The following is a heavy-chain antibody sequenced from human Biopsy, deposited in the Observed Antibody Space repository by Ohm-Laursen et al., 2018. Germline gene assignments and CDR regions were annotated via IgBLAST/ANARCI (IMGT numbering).Heavy chain of an antibody. Sequence: SVKVSCKAPGGTFSNYGVNWVRQAPGQGLEWLGGNIPILGTGNYAQKFQDRVTVAADKSTSTAYMELRNLRSEDTAVYYCARTLVDCTSGTCYDVGDGMDVWGQGTTVIVSS. D-gene: IGHD2-15*01. V-gene: IGHV1-69*06. CDR1: GGTFSNYG. CDR2: NIPILGTG. CDR3: ARTLVDCTSGTCYDVGDGMDV. J-gene: IGHJ6*02.